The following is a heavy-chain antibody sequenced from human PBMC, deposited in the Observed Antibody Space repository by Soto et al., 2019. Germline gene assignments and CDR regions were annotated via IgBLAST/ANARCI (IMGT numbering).Heavy chain of an antibody. J-gene: IGHJ6*02. CDR2: ISAYDGDT. D-gene: IGHD5-12*01. V-gene: IGHV1-18*04. Sequence: AAVKVSCKASGYTFSNYIINWVRQAPGQGLEWMGLISAYDGDTKYAQKLQGRVTMTRDTSTSTAYMELSSLRCDDTGVDCCARDVSTGRGGHHDGLDVWGQGTQVTVSS. CDR3: ARDVSTGRGGHHDGLDV. CDR1: GYTFSNYI.